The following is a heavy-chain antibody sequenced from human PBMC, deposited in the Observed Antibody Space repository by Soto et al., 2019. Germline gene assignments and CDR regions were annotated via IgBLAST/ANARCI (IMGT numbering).Heavy chain of an antibody. V-gene: IGHV4-34*01. CDR3: ARGLGVRGVIDYGMDV. D-gene: IGHD3-10*01. J-gene: IGHJ6*02. CDR1: GGSFSGYY. CDR2: INHSGST. Sequence: ETLSLTCAVYGGSFSGYYWSWIRQPPGKGLEWIGEINHSGSTNYNPSLKSRVTISVDTSKNQFSLKLSSVTAADTAVYYCARGLGVRGVIDYGMDVWGQGTTVTVSS.